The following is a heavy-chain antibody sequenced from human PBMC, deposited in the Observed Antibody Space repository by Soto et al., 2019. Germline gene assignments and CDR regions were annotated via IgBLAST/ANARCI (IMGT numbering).Heavy chain of an antibody. J-gene: IGHJ4*02. V-gene: IGHV3-7*04. D-gene: IGHD3-16*01. Sequence: GGSLRLSCAASGFTFSTYAMNWVRQAPGKGLEWVANIKQDGSEKYYVDSVKGRFTISRDNAKNSLYLQMNSLRAEDTAVYYWGRGGENFAYWGQGPLVT. CDR2: IKQDGSEK. CDR3: GRGGENFAY. CDR1: GFTFSTYA.